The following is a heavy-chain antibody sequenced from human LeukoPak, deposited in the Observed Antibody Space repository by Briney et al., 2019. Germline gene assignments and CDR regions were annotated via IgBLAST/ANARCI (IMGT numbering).Heavy chain of an antibody. CDR3: AKSTNCGSISDGFDI. CDR2: INPNSGGA. V-gene: IGHV1-2*02. CDR1: GYSFIGYY. D-gene: IGHD2-8*01. J-gene: IGHJ3*02. Sequence: ASVKVSCKASGYSFIGYYIHWVRQAPGRGLEWMGWINPNSGGANYAQKFQGRVTMTRDTSISTVYMELTRLRSDDTAMYYCAKSTNCGSISDGFDIWGQGTMVTVAS.